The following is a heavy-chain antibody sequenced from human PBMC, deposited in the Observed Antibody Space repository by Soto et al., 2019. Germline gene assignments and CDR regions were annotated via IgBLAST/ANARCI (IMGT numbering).Heavy chain of an antibody. CDR3: AKVGTMVLKSFDI. Sequence: GGSLRLSCAASGFSFSTYAMSWVRQAPGKGLEWVSSISGSGIITYYADSVMGRFTISRDNSENTLYLEMHSLRAADTAVYHCAKVGTMVLKSFDIWGQGTMVTV. CDR2: ISGSGIIT. V-gene: IGHV3-23*01. CDR1: GFSFSTYA. J-gene: IGHJ3*02. D-gene: IGHD3-10*01.